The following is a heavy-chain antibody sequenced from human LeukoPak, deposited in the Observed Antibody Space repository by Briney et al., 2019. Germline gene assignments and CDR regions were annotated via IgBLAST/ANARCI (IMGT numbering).Heavy chain of an antibody. Sequence: GGSLRLSCAASGFTFSNCAMSWVHQAPGKGLEWVSVIYSGGSAYYADSVKGRFTISRDNSKNTLYLQMNSLRAEDTAVYYCARSDYDTRPYYFDYWGQGTLVTVSS. J-gene: IGHJ4*02. V-gene: IGHV3-66*01. D-gene: IGHD3-22*01. CDR3: ARSDYDTRPYYFDY. CDR2: IYSGGSA. CDR1: GFTFSNCA.